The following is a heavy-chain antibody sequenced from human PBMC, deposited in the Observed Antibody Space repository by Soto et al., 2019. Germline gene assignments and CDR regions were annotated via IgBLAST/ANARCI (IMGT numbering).Heavy chain of an antibody. D-gene: IGHD3-3*01. V-gene: IGHV1-2*04. Sequence: ASVKVSCKASGYTFTGYYMHWVRQAPGQGLEWMGWINPNSGGTNYAQKFQGWVTMTRDTSISTAYMELSRLRSDDMAVYYCARGKRRITIFGDHQNNYGMDVWGQGTTVTVSS. CDR1: GYTFTGYY. J-gene: IGHJ6*02. CDR2: INPNSGGT. CDR3: ARGKRRITIFGDHQNNYGMDV.